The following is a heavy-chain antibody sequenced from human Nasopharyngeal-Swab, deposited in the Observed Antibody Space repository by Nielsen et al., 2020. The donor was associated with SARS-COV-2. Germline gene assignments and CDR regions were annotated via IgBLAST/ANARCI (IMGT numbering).Heavy chain of an antibody. CDR1: GFTFGDYA. CDR2: IKSKPNGGTT. Sequence: GGSRRLSCTGSGFTFGDYAMTWFRQAPGKGLEGVSFIKSKPNGGTTGSAASGKGRFTISREDSKSIAYLQMHSLKTEDTAMYYCARGGDWTWYFDSWGQGTPVTVTS. D-gene: IGHD1-1*01. CDR3: ARGGDWTWYFDS. J-gene: IGHJ4*02. V-gene: IGHV3-49*03.